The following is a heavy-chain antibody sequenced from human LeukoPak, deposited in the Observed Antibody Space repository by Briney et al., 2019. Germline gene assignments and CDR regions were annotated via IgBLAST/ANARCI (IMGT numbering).Heavy chain of an antibody. V-gene: IGHV1-69*04. J-gene: IGHJ4*02. CDR1: GGTFNNYA. CDR3: ARDHGDYGSGSYVY. D-gene: IGHD3-10*01. Sequence: SVKVSCKASGGTFNNYAISWVRQAPGQGLEWMGRIVPILGIANYAQEFQGRLIITADKATSSAYMELSSLRSEDTAVYYCARDHGDYGSGSYVYWGQGTLVTVSS. CDR2: IVPILGIA.